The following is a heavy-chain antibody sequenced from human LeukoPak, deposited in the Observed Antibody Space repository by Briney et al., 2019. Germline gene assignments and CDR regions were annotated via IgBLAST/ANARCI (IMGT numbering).Heavy chain of an antibody. CDR2: INPNSGGT. Sequence: ASVKVSCKASGYTFTGYYMHWVRRAPGQGLEWMGWINPNSGGTNYAQKFQGRVTMTRDTSISTAYMELSRLRSDDTAVYYCARETTYYYGSGSNWFDPWGQGTLVTVSS. CDR1: GYTFTGYY. J-gene: IGHJ5*02. D-gene: IGHD3-10*01. CDR3: ARETTYYYGSGSNWFDP. V-gene: IGHV1-2*02.